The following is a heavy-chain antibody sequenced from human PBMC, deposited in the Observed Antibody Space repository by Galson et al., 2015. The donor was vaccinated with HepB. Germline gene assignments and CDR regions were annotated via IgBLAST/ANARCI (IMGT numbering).Heavy chain of an antibody. Sequence: SVKVSCKASGYTFTSHGITWVRQAPGQGLEWMGWISTYNVNKDYAQKLQGRVTLTTDTSTNTAYMELRSLRSDDTAIYYCARVGGDYGTFEYFLDHWGQGTLVTVSS. CDR3: ARVGGDYGTFEYFLDH. D-gene: IGHD4/OR15-4a*01. V-gene: IGHV1-18*01. CDR1: GYTFTSHG. CDR2: ISTYNVNK. J-gene: IGHJ4*02.